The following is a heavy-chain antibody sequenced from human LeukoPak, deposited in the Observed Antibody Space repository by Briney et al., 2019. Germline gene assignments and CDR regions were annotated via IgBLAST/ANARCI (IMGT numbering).Heavy chain of an antibody. D-gene: IGHD2-2*01. V-gene: IGHV4-34*01. CDR1: GGSFSGYY. J-gene: IGHJ1*01. Sequence: PSETLSLTCAVYGGSFSGYYWSWIRQPPGKGLEWIGEINHSGSTNYNPSLKSRVTISVDTSKNQFSLKLSSVTAADTAVYYCVRADCSSTSCYEAEYFQHWGQGTLVTVSS. CDR2: INHSGST. CDR3: VRADCSSTSCYEAEYFQH.